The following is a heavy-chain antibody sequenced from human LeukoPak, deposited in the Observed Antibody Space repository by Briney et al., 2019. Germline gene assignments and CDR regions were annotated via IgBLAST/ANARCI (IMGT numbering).Heavy chain of an antibody. J-gene: IGHJ6*02. D-gene: IGHD3-3*01. CDR3: ARIYDFYSLDV. V-gene: IGHV4-34*01. CDR2: INHSGST. Sequence: SETLSLTCAVYGGSFSGYYWSWIRQPPGKGLEWIGEINHSGSTNYNPSLKSRVTISVDTSKNQLSLKLSSVTAADTAVYYCARIYDFYSLDVWGQGTTVTVSS. CDR1: GGSFSGYY.